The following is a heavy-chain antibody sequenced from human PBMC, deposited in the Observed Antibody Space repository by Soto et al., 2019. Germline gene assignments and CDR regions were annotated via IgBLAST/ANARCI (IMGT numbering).Heavy chain of an antibody. Sequence: SETLSLTCTVSGGSISSYYWSWIRQPPGKGLEWIGYIYYSGSTNYNPSLKSRVTVSVDTSKNQFSLKLSSVTAADTAVYYCARGQPSPIVVVPAAMRPRGGYNWFDPWGQGTLVTVS. D-gene: IGHD2-2*01. CDR3: ARGQPSPIVVVPAAMRPRGGYNWFDP. V-gene: IGHV4-59*01. J-gene: IGHJ5*02. CDR1: GGSISSYY. CDR2: IYYSGST.